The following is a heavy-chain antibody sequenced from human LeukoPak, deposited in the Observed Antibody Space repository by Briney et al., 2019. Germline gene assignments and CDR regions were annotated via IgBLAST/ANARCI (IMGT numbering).Heavy chain of an antibody. CDR1: GGTFSSHA. CDR3: AREGSTSSGWYKY. Sequence: ASVKVSCKASGGTFSSHAISWVRQAPGQGLEWMGGIIPIFGTANYAQKFQGRVTITTDESTSTAYMELSSLRSEDKAVYYCAREGSTSSGWYKYWGQGTLVTVSS. CDR2: IIPIFGTA. V-gene: IGHV1-69*05. J-gene: IGHJ4*02. D-gene: IGHD6-19*01.